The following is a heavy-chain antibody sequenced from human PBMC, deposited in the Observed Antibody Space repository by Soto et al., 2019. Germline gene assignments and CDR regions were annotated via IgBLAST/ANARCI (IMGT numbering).Heavy chain of an antibody. J-gene: IGHJ6*04. D-gene: IGHD3-10*01. Sequence: SETLSLTCAVSGGSISSSNWWSWVRQPPGKGLEWIGEIYHSGSTNYNPSLKSRVTISVDKSKNQFSLKLSSVTAADTAVYYCARFGLLWFGELLYYYYGMDVWGKGTTVT. CDR1: GGSISSSNW. V-gene: IGHV4-4*02. CDR2: IYHSGST. CDR3: ARFGLLWFGELLYYYYGMDV.